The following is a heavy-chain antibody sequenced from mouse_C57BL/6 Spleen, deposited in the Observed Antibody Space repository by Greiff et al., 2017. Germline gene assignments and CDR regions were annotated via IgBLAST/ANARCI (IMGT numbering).Heavy chain of an antibody. CDR3: AEVSYGDCEAMDY. D-gene: IGHD2-13*01. V-gene: IGHV1-82*01. Sequence: VQLQQSGPELVKPGASVKMSCKASGYAFSSSWMNWVKQRPGQGLEWIGRIYPGGGDTNYNEKFKGKATLTADKSSSTAYMQLSSLASEDSAVCCCAEVSYGDCEAMDYWGQGTSVTVSS. CDR2: IYPGGGDT. CDR1: GYAFSSSW. J-gene: IGHJ4*01.